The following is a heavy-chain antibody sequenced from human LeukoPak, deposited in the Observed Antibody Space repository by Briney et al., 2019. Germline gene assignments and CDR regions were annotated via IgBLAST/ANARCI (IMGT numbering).Heavy chain of an antibody. Sequence: SETLSPTCTVSGGSISSYYWSWIRQPAGKGLEWIGRIYTSGSTNYNPSLKSRVTMSVDTSKNQFSLKLSSVTAADTAVYYCARVYYYDSSGYYYDYWGQGTLVTVSS. CDR1: GGSISSYY. CDR3: ARVYYYDSSGYYYDY. V-gene: IGHV4-4*07. D-gene: IGHD3-22*01. J-gene: IGHJ4*02. CDR2: IYTSGST.